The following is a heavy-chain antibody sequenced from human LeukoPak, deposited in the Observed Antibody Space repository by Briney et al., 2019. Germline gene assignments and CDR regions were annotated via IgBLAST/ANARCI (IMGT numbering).Heavy chain of an antibody. J-gene: IGHJ5*02. CDR1: GGSISSGGYL. D-gene: IGHD6-13*01. Sequence: SETLSLTCTVSGGSISSGGYLWGWIRQPPGKGLEWMGLIYHSGNTYYDPSFESRVTISVDTSKKQFSLKLTSLTAADTALYYCARSIAADGPTHNWFDPWGQGTLVTVPS. V-gene: IGHV4-39*01. CDR3: ARSIAADGPTHNWFDP. CDR2: IYHSGNT.